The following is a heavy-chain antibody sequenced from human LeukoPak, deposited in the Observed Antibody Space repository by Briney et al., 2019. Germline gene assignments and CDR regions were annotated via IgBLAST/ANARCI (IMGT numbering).Heavy chain of an antibody. CDR1: GGSISGYY. V-gene: IGHV4-31*03. Sequence: SETLSLTCTVSGGSISGYYWSWIRQHPGKGLEWIGYIYYSGTTYYNPSLESRVTMSVDTSKNQFSLKLSSVTAADTAVYYCARYRDSGGRLAFDIWGQGTMATVSS. J-gene: IGHJ3*02. D-gene: IGHD2-15*01. CDR2: IYYSGTT. CDR3: ARYRDSGGRLAFDI.